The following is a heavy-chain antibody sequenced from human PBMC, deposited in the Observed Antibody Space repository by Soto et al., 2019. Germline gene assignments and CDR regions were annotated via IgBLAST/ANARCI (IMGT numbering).Heavy chain of an antibody. V-gene: IGHV1-69*06. D-gene: IGHD2-2*01. CDR3: ARGYRKHIVVVPAAHDAFDI. J-gene: IGHJ3*02. CDR2: IIPIFGTA. Sequence: ASVEVSCKASGVTFSSYAISWVRQAPGQGLEWMGGIIPIFGTANYAQKFQGRVTITADKSTSTAYMELSSLRSEDTAVYYCARGYRKHIVVVPAAHDAFDIWGQGTMVTVSS. CDR1: GVTFSSYA.